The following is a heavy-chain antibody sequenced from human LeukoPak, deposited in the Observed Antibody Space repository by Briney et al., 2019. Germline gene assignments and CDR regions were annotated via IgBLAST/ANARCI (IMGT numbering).Heavy chain of an antibody. V-gene: IGHV1-69*13. CDR3: ARGDYYDFRRGAFDI. Sequence: SVKVSCKASGGTFSNYAISWVRQATGQGLEWMGGIIPIFDTANYAQKFQGRVTITADESTTTAYMELSSLRSDDTAVYYCARGDYYDFRRGAFDIWGQGTLVTVSS. CDR2: IIPIFDTA. D-gene: IGHD3-3*01. CDR1: GGTFSNYA. J-gene: IGHJ3*02.